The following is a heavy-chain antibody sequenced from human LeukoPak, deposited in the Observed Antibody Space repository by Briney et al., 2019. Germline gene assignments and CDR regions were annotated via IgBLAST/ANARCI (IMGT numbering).Heavy chain of an antibody. V-gene: IGHV1-46*01. CDR2: INPSGGST. D-gene: IGHD3-9*01. J-gene: IGHJ4*02. CDR3: ARALDPLLRYFDWLLISPGSI. Sequence: WASVKVSCKASGYTFTSYYMHWVRQAPGQGLEWMGIINPSGGSTSYAQKFQGRVTMTRDTSTSTVYMELSSLRSEDTAVYYCARALDPLLRYFDWLLISPGSIWGQGTLVTVSS. CDR1: GYTFTSYY.